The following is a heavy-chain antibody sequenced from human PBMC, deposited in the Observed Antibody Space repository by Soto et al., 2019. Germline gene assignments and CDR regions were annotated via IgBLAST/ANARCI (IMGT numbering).Heavy chain of an antibody. D-gene: IGHD2-15*01. Sequence: QVQLVQSGAEVKKPGSSVKVSCKASGGTFSSYAISWVRQAPGQGLEWMGGIIPIFGTANYAQKFQGRVTITADESTSTAYMELSRLRSEDTAVYYCARERWGYCSGGSCYSRYYYYGMDVWGQGTTVTVSS. CDR2: IIPIFGTA. CDR1: GGTFSSYA. V-gene: IGHV1-69*01. J-gene: IGHJ6*02. CDR3: ARERWGYCSGGSCYSRYYYYGMDV.